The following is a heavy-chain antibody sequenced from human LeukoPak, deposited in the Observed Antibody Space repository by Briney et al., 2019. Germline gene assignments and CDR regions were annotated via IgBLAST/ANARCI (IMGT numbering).Heavy chain of an antibody. CDR1: GLNFNNYA. J-gene: IGHJ6*03. D-gene: IGHD5-18*01. Sequence: GGTLRLSCAASGLNFNNYAMSWVRQAPGKGLEWVSVISGNSATTYYADSVKGRFTTSRDNSRNTVDLHMNNLRVEDTAKYYCAMGPDTALVKNYYMDVWGTGTTVTISS. CDR3: AMGPDTALVKNYYMDV. V-gene: IGHV3-23*01. CDR2: ISGNSATT.